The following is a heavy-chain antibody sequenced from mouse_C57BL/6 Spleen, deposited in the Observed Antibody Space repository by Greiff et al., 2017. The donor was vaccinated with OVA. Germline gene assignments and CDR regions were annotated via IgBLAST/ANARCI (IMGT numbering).Heavy chain of an antibody. D-gene: IGHD1-1*01. CDR2: IWSDGST. CDR3: ARHVRYYGSSHMDY. Sequence: QVQLKESGPGLVAPSQSLSITCTVSGFSLTSYGVHWVRQPPGKGLEWLVVIWSDGSTTYNSALKSRLSISKDNSKSQVFLEMNSLQTDDTAMYNCARHVRYYGSSHMDYWGQGTSVTVSS. J-gene: IGHJ4*01. V-gene: IGHV2-6-1*01. CDR1: GFSLTSYG.